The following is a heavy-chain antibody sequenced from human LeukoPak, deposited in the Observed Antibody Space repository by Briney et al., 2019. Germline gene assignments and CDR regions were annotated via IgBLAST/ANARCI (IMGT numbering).Heavy chain of an antibody. J-gene: IGHJ5*02. CDR1: GGSFSGYY. Sequence: SETLSLTCAVYGGSFSGYYWSWIRQPPGKGLEWIGEINHSGSTNYNPSLKSRVTISVDTSKNQFSLKLSSVTAADTAVYYCAKDTWFDPWGQGTLVTVS. CDR2: INHSGST. V-gene: IGHV4-34*01. CDR3: AKDTWFDP.